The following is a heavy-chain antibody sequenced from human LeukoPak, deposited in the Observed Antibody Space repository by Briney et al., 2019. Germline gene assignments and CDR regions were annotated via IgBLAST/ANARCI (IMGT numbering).Heavy chain of an antibody. Sequence: PGGSLRLSCAASGFSFRAYGMSWVRQAPGKGPEWVSGISDGGSSTDYADSVKGRFTISRDTSKNTLYLQLNSLRAEDAAVYYCARGGIYWSGFDYWGQGTLVTVSS. CDR1: GFSFRAYG. D-gene: IGHD2-8*02. CDR2: ISDGGSST. J-gene: IGHJ4*02. V-gene: IGHV3-23*01. CDR3: ARGGIYWSGFDY.